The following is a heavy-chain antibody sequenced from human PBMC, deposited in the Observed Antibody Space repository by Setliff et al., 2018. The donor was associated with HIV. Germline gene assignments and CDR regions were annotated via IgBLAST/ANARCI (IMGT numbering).Heavy chain of an antibody. D-gene: IGHD2-8*02. CDR1: GGSFSGSY. V-gene: IGHV4-34*01. CDR2: LNYDGVT. J-gene: IGHJ5*02. Sequence: PSETLSLTCAVYGGSFSGSYWSWIRQPPGKGLEWIGELNYDGVTNHNPSLRSRVTISVDTSMNQFSLNLNSVTAADTAVYYCARAGDCTEASCPKARFDPWGPGILVTVSS. CDR3: ARAGDCTEASCPKARFDP.